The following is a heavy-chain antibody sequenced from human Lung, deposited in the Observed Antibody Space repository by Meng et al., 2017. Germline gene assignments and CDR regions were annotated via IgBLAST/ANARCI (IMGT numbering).Heavy chain of an antibody. D-gene: IGHD4-11*01. V-gene: IGHV4-34*01. CDR3: ARGPTTMAHDFDY. Sequence: AQLPQWGAGLLNPSDPLSLTCVVCGGSFSDYYWGWILQPPGKGLEWIGEINHSGSTNYNPSFESRATISVDTSQNNLSLKLSSVTAADSAVYYCARGPTTMAHDFDYWGQGTLVTVSS. CDR2: INHSGST. CDR1: GGSFSDYY. J-gene: IGHJ4*02.